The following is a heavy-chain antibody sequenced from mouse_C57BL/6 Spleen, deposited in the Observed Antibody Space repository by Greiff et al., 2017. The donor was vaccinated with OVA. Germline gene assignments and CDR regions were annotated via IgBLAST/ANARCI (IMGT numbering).Heavy chain of an antibody. CDR3: ARYDYPYYYAMDY. CDR1: GFSLTSYG. V-gene: IGHV2-4*02. J-gene: IGHJ4*01. CDR2: IWSGGST. D-gene: IGHD2-4*01. Sequence: VQLKESGPGLVQPSQSLSITCTVSGFSLTSYGVHWVRQPPGKGLEWLGVIWSGGSTDYNAAFISRLSISKDNSKSQVFFKMNSLQADDTAIYYCARYDYPYYYAMDYWGQGTSVTVSS.